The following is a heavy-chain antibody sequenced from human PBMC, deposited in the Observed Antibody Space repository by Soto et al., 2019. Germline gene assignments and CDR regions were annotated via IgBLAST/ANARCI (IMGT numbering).Heavy chain of an antibody. V-gene: IGHV1-18*01. CDR2: ISAHNGNT. D-gene: IGHD1-1*01. CDR1: GYTXTXXG. J-gene: IGHJ4*02. Sequence: QVHLVQSGAEVKKPGASVKVSCKASGYTXTXXGXXXXXXXPGQGLEWMGWISAHNGNTDYAQKLQGRVIVTRDTXXXTXXXELXXXXXDDTAVYYCARGRYGDYWGQGALVTVSS. CDR3: ARGRYGDY.